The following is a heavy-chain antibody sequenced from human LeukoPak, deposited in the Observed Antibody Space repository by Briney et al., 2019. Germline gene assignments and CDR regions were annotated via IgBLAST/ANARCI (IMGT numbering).Heavy chain of an antibody. CDR1: GFTFSSYG. CDR3: AKMGRVVDSSGYPDY. CDR2: IRYDGSNK. D-gene: IGHD3-22*01. V-gene: IGHV3-30*02. Sequence: GSLRLSCAASGFTFSSYGMHWVRQAPGKGLEWVAFIRYDGSNKYYADSVKGRFTISRDNSKNTLYLQMNSLRAGDTAVYYCAKMGRVVDSSGYPDYWGQGTLVTVSS. J-gene: IGHJ4*02.